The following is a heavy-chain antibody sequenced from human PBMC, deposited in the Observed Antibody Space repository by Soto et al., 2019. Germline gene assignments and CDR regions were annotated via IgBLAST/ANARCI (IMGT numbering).Heavy chain of an antibody. D-gene: IGHD1-26*01. J-gene: IGHJ5*02. CDR1: GASISSYY. Sequence: SETLSLTCTVSGASISSYYWTWIRQPPGKGLEWIGYMYYSGSTYYNPSLKSRVTISVDTSKNQFSLKLSSVTAADTAVYYCARVREPLTGGPWFDPWGQGTLVTVSS. CDR2: MYYSGST. CDR3: ARVREPLTGGPWFDP. V-gene: IGHV4-59*12.